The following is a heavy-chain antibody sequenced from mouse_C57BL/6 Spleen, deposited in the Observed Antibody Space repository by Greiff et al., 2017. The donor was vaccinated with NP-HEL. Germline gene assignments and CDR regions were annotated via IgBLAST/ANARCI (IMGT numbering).Heavy chain of an antibody. CDR1: GYTFPGYW. Sequence: QVQLKQSGAELMKPGASVKLSCKATGYTFPGYWIEWVKQRPGHGLEWIGEILPGSGSTHYNEKFKGKATFTADTSSNTAYMQLSSLTTEDSAIYYCARTPPFYYDYEGDYAMDYWGQGTSVTVSS. V-gene: IGHV1-9*01. J-gene: IGHJ4*01. CDR3: ARTPPFYYDYEGDYAMDY. D-gene: IGHD2-4*01. CDR2: ILPGSGST.